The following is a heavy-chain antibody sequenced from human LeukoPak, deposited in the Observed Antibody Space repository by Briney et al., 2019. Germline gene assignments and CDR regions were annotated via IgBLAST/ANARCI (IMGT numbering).Heavy chain of an antibody. CDR2: LSGSGGGT. CDR1: EFTFSNYA. V-gene: IGHV3-23*01. D-gene: IGHD4-17*01. J-gene: IGHJ4*02. CDR3: AKDLDYGDYIFDY. Sequence: GGSLRLSCAASEFTFSNYAMSWVRQAPGKGLEWVSALSGSGGGTYYADSVKGRFTISRDNSKNTLYLQMNSLRAEDTAVYYCAKDLDYGDYIFDYWGQGTLVTVSS.